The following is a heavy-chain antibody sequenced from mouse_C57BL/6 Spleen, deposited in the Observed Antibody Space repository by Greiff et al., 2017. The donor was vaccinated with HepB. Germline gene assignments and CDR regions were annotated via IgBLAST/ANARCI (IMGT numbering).Heavy chain of an antibody. D-gene: IGHD1-1*01. CDR2: ISYDGSN. V-gene: IGHV3-6*01. CDR3: ATDYA. J-gene: IGHJ2*01. Sequence: EVKLMESGPGLVKPSQSLSLTCSVTGYSITSGYYWNWIRQFPGNKLEWMGYISYDGSNNYNPSLKNRISITRDTSKNQFFLKLNSVTTEDTATYYCATDYAWGQGTTLTVSS. CDR1: GYSITSGYY.